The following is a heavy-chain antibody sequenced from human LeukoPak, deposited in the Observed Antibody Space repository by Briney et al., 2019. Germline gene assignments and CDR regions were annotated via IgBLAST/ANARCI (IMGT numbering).Heavy chain of an antibody. D-gene: IGHD2-21*02. CDR2: IIPIFGTA. Sequence: SVKVSCKASGGTFSSYAISWARQAPGQGLEWMGRIIPIFGTANYAQKFQGRVTITTDESTSTAYMELSSLRSEDTAVYYCAREARDIVAYCGGDCDPPFYYFDYWGQGTLVTVSS. CDR3: AREARDIVAYCGGDCDPPFYYFDY. CDR1: GGTFSSYA. V-gene: IGHV1-69*05. J-gene: IGHJ4*02.